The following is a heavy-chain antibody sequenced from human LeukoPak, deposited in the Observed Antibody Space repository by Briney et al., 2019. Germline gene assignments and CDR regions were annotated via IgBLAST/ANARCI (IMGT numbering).Heavy chain of an antibody. J-gene: IGHJ4*02. D-gene: IGHD6-19*01. Sequence: PGRSLGLSRAASLFTLNKQAIPCVRDAPGKGREYVSAISSNGGSTSYATSATGRFTISRDNSQHTLYLQVSSVRSQHTPVFFCVKGAGQWLVYRFFCWGQGSLVSVSS. CDR3: VKGAGQWLVYRFFC. CDR1: LFTLNKQA. CDR2: ISSNGGST. V-gene: IGHV3-64D*09.